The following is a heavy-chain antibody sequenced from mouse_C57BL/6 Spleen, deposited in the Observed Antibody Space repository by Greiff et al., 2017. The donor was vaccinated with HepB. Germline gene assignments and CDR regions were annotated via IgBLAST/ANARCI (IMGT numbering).Heavy chain of an antibody. V-gene: IGHV1-82*01. CDR3: ARAGLRSYAMDY. Sequence: VQLQQSGPELVKPGASVKISCKASGYAFSSSWMNWVKQRPGKGLEWIGRIYPGDGDTNYNGKFKGKATLTADKSSSTAYMQLSSLTSEDSAVYFCARAGLRSYAMDYWGQGTSVTVSS. CDR1: GYAFSSSW. CDR2: IYPGDGDT. J-gene: IGHJ4*01. D-gene: IGHD1-1*01.